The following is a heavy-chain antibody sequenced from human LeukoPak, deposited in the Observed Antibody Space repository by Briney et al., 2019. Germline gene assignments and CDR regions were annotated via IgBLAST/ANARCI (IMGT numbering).Heavy chain of an antibody. CDR3: TREGTIVVGDAFDL. D-gene: IGHD2-15*01. CDR1: GFTFTSYA. J-gene: IGHJ3*01. V-gene: IGHV3-23*01. Sequence: GGSLRLSCAASGFTFTSYAMSWVRQAPGKGLEWVSTISGSGDSTYYADSVKGRFTISRDNSKNTLYLQMNSLRAEDTAVYYCTREGTIVVGDAFDLWGQGTMVTVSS. CDR2: ISGSGDST.